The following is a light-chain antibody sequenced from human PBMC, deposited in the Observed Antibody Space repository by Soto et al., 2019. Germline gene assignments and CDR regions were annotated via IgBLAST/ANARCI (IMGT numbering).Light chain of an antibody. V-gene: IGKV3-20*01. J-gene: IGKJ4*01. CDR2: GAS. CDR3: QQYDNSPLT. Sequence: LTQSPGTLSLSPGERAALSCRASQSVSSSYLAWYQQKPGQAPRLLIYGASNRATGIPGRFSGSGSGTDFTLTISRLEPEDFAVYYCQQYDNSPLTFGGGTKVDIK. CDR1: QSVSSSY.